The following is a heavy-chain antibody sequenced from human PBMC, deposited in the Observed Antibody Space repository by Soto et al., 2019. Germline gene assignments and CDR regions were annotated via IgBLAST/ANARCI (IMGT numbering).Heavy chain of an antibody. Sequence: GGSLRLSCAASGFTFSTYAFHWVRQAPGKGLEWLSVISYDGREKYYADSVKGRFTISRDSSKNTVYLQMNSLRAEDTAVYYCARDPLAVTGSFVDYWGQGTLVTAPQ. CDR3: ARDPLAVTGSFVDY. CDR1: GFTFSTYA. V-gene: IGHV3-30-3*01. J-gene: IGHJ4*02. CDR2: ISYDGREK. D-gene: IGHD6-19*01.